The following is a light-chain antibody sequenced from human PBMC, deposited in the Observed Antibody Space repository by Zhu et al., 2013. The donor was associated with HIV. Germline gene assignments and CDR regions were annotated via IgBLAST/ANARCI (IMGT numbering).Light chain of an antibody. CDR3: QQYNNWPAT. V-gene: IGKV3-20*01. CDR1: QNVSSGS. CDR2: GAS. J-gene: IGKJ1*01. Sequence: EVVLTQSPGTLSLSPGERAALSCRASQNVSSGSLGWYQQKPGQAPRLLISGASTRATGIADRFSGSGSGTDFTLTISSLQSEDFAVYYCQQYNNWPATFGQGTKVEIK.